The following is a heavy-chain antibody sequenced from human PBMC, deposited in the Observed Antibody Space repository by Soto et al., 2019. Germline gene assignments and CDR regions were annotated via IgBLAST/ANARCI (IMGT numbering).Heavy chain of an antibody. V-gene: IGHV3-7*04. J-gene: IGHJ4*02. CDR1: ESTVSRDW. CDR3: SGGVGDAF. D-gene: IGHD1-26*01. CDR2: INQDGSEK. Sequence: EVHLVESGGGLVQTGGSLRLSCAIFESTVSRDWMKWVRQAPAKGLEWVAHINQDGSEKYYVDSVKGRFTISRDNAKKSLYLQMNSLRPADTAMYYCSGGVGDAFWGQGTLVTVSS.